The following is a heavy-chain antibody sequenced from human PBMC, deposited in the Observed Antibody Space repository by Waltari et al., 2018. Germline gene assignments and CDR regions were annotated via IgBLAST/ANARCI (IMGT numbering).Heavy chain of an antibody. CDR3: AKSEVGSSWYTPFDS. V-gene: IGHV3-23*03. Sequence: EVQLLESGGGLVQPGGSLRLACAACGFTFSSYAMSWFRQAPGKGLEWFSVSFSGGSTYYADSVKGRFTISRANSQTTLYLQMNILRAEDTAVYSCAKSEVGSSWYTPFDSWGQGTLVTVSS. CDR2: SFSGGST. CDR1: GFTFSSYA. J-gene: IGHJ4*02. D-gene: IGHD6-13*01.